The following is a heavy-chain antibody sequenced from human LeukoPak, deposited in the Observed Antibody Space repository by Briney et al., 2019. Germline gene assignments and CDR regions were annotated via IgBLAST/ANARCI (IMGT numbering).Heavy chain of an antibody. CDR1: GFTSGIYA. Sequence: PGGSLRLSCAASGFTSGIYAVSWVRQAPGKGLEWVAVISYDGSNKYYADSVKGRFTISRDNSKNTLYLQMNSLRAEDTAVYYCARLYSSSLFDYWGQGTLVTVSS. CDR2: ISYDGSNK. D-gene: IGHD6-13*01. J-gene: IGHJ4*02. V-gene: IGHV3-30*04. CDR3: ARLYSSSLFDY.